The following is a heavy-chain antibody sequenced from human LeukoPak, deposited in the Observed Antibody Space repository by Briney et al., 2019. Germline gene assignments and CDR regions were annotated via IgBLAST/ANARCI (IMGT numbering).Heavy chain of an antibody. Sequence: PGRSLRLSCAASGFTFSSYAMHWVRQAPGKGLEWVAVISYDGSNKYYADSVKGRFTISRDNSKNTLYLQMNSLRAEDTAVYYCARTIKGYYDSSGYYYFDYWGQGTLVTVSS. J-gene: IGHJ4*02. V-gene: IGHV3-30*14. CDR2: ISYDGSNK. CDR1: GFTFSSYA. CDR3: ARTIKGYYDSSGYYYFDY. D-gene: IGHD3-22*01.